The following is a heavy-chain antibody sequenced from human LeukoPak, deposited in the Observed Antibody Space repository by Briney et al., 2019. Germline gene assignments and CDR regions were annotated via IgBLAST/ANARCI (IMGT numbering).Heavy chain of an antibody. J-gene: IGHJ4*02. CDR3: ARDRRSIDRKRPSYYFDY. CDR1: GFTFSSYG. CDR2: ISYDGSNK. Sequence: PGGSLRLSCAASGFTFSSYGMHWVRQAPGKGLEWVAVISYDGSNKYYADSVKGRFTISRDNSKNTLYLQMNSLRAEDTAVYYCARDRRSIDRKRPSYYFDYWGQGTLVTVSS. V-gene: IGHV3-30*03. D-gene: IGHD6-6*01.